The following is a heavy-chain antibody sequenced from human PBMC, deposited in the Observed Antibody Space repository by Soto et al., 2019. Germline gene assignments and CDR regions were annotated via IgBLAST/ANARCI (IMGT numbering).Heavy chain of an antibody. CDR1: GFSLSTSGEG. J-gene: IGHJ5*02. CDR3: AHRSSWGVWDRNNRFDP. V-gene: IGHV2-5*01. Sequence: ESGPTLVNPTQTLTLTCTFSGFSLSTSGEGVGWIRQPPGKALEWLALISWNDDKRYSPSLKSRLTITKNTSKNQVVLTMTNMDPVDTATYHCAHRSSWGVWDRNNRFDPWGQGTLVTVSS. CDR2: ISWNDDK. D-gene: IGHD3-16*01.